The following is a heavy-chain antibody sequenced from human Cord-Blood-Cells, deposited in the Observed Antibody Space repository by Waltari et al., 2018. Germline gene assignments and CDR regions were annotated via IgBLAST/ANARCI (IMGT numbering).Heavy chain of an antibody. Sequence: QLQLQESGPGLVKPSETLSLTCTVSGGSISSSSYYWGWIRQPPGKGLGWMGSIYYRGSPYYNPPLKSRVTISVDTSKNQFSLKLSSVTAADTAVYYCARHVGIVATSLDYWGQGTLVTVSS. J-gene: IGHJ4*02. D-gene: IGHD5-12*01. V-gene: IGHV4-39*01. CDR2: IYYRGSP. CDR1: GGSISSSSYY. CDR3: ARHVGIVATSLDY.